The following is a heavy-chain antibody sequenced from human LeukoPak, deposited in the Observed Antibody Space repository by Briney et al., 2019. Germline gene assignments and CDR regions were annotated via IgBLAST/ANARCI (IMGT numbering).Heavy chain of an antibody. CDR2: IYYSGSA. J-gene: IGHJ4*02. Sequence: SSETLSLTCTVSGGSFSSGDYYWSWIRQPPGKGLEWIGYIYYSGSAYYNPSLRGRVALSVDTSKNQFSLKLTSVTAADTAVYYCARQHEDWGQGTLVTVSS. CDR3: ARQHED. CDR1: GGSFSSGDYY. V-gene: IGHV4-30-4*01.